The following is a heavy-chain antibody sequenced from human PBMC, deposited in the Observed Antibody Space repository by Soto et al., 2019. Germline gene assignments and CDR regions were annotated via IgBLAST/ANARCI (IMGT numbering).Heavy chain of an antibody. CDR3: ARDGLLFSGPYRPSRFDY. CDR1: GFKFSNYW. D-gene: IGHD3-16*02. J-gene: IGHJ4*02. CDR2: IKHDTSEA. Sequence: LRLSCAASGFKFSNYWMSWVRQAPGKGLEWVGNIKHDTSEAHYADSVKGRFTITRDNIKNFLFLQMNGLRADDTASYYCARDGLLFSGPYRPSRFDYWGLGTLVTVSS. V-gene: IGHV3-7*03.